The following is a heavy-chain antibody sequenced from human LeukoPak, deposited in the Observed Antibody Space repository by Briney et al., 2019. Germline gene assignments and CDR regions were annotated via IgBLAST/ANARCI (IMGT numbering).Heavy chain of an antibody. D-gene: IGHD2-2*01. J-gene: IGHJ6*04. CDR3: ARDRLGDSVVPAAMPWYYYGMDV. Sequence: PGGSLRLSCAASGFTFSSYEMNWVRQAPGKGLEWVANIKQDGSEKYYVDSVKGRFTISRDNAKNSLYLQMNSLRAEDTAVYYCARDRLGDSVVPAAMPWYYYGMDVWGKGTTVTVSS. CDR2: IKQDGSEK. V-gene: IGHV3-7*03. CDR1: GFTFSSYE.